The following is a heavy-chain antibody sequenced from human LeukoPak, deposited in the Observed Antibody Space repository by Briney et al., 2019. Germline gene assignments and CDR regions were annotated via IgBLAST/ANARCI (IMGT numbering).Heavy chain of an antibody. Sequence: GGSLRLSCAASGFTVSSNYMSWVRQAPGKGLEWVSVIYSGGSTYYADSVKGRFTISRDNSKNTLYLQMNSLRAEDTAVYYCAKVLGDIVVVPAAISPSFGRYYYYMDVWAKGTTVTVSS. CDR3: AKVLGDIVVVPAAISPSFGRYYYYMDV. V-gene: IGHV3-66*01. CDR1: GFTVSSNY. J-gene: IGHJ6*03. D-gene: IGHD2-2*02. CDR2: IYSGGST.